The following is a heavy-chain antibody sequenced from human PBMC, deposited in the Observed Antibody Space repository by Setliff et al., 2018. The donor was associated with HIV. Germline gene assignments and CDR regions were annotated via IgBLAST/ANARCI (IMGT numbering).Heavy chain of an antibody. D-gene: IGHD5-18*01. J-gene: IGHJ3*02. V-gene: IGHV3-30*02. CDR2: IRYDGSYR. Sequence: LGGSLRLSCAVSGFTFISYGMYWVRQAPGKGLEWVAFIRYDGSYRYYVDSVKGRFTISRDNSKNTMFLQMNSLRVEDTAIYYCAKMHTAMDPDTFDIWGQGTMVTV. CDR1: GFTFISYG. CDR3: AKMHTAMDPDTFDI.